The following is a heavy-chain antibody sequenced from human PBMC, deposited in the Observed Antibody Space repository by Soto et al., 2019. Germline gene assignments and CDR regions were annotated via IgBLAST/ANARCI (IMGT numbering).Heavy chain of an antibody. CDR2: IDYNEINQ. CDR1: GFTVSSNY. Sequence: PGGSLRLSCAASGFTVSSNYMSWVRQAPGKGLEWVAGIDYNEINQYYIDPVKGRFTISRDQSKNTLYLQMNSLRAEDTAVYYCARDVCPVPTCYDLWGQGVLVTVSS. V-gene: IGHV3-33*08. D-gene: IGHD2-2*01. J-gene: IGHJ4*02. CDR3: ARDVCPVPTCYDL.